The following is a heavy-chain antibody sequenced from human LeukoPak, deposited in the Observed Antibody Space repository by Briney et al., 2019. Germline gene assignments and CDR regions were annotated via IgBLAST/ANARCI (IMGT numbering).Heavy chain of an antibody. V-gene: IGHV4-31*03. CDR2: IYHRGST. CDR3: ARGSGSDFGVVFNLDS. D-gene: IGHD3-3*01. Sequence: PSETLSLTPTVSLDSLRRGACCCNCIRQDPGNCLEWIGSIYHRGSTHHNTSLKSRLTISLDTSGNQFYLKLSSVTVEDTAVYFCARGSGSDFGVVFNLDSWGQGNLATVSS. CDR1: LDSLRRGACC. J-gene: IGHJ4*02.